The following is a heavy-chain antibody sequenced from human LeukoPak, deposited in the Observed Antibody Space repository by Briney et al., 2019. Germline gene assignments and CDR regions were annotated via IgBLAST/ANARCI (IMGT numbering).Heavy chain of an antibody. J-gene: IGHJ4*02. CDR1: GGPFSDYY. V-gene: IGHV4-34*01. CDR3: ARGEGARDGYNYEGPFYFDY. Sequence: SETLSLTCAVYGGPFSDYYWSWIRQPPGKGLEWIGRINHSGSTNYSPSLRSRATISVDTSKSQFSLKLNSMTAADTAVYYCARGEGARDGYNYEGPFYFDYWGQGTLVTVSS. D-gene: IGHD5-24*01. CDR2: INHSGST.